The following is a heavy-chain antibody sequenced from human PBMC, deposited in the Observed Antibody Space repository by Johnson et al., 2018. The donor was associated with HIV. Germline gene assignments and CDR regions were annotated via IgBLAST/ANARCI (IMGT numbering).Heavy chain of an antibody. CDR3: ARDLRVGAIDGFDI. Sequence: QVQLLESGGGVVQPGRSLRLSCAASRFTFSYYGMNWVRQAPGKGLELVSIIYSGGTTNYADSVKGRFTISRDTSQNTVFLQMNSLRAEDTAVYYCARDLRVGAIDGFDIWGQGTKVTVAS. D-gene: IGHD1-26*01. V-gene: IGHV3-NL1*01. J-gene: IGHJ3*02. CDR2: IYSGGTT. CDR1: RFTFSYYG.